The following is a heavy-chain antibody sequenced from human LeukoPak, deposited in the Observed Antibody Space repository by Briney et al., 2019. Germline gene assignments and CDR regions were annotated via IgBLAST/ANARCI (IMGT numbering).Heavy chain of an antibody. CDR2: ISSSGSST. D-gene: IGHD6-13*01. Sequence: GGSLRLSCAASGFTFDNYAMNWVRQAPGKGLEWVSGISSSGSSTYYADSVKGRFTISRDNSKNILNLQMNSLRADGTAVYYCAKGGYSSSSPFDFWGQGTLVTVSS. CDR1: GFTFDNYA. J-gene: IGHJ4*02. CDR3: AKGGYSSSSPFDF. V-gene: IGHV3-23*01.